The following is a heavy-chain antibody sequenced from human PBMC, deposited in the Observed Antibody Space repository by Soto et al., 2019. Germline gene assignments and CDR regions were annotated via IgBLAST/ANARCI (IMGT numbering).Heavy chain of an antibody. Sequence: GGSLRLSCAASGFTFRSFAMSWVRQAPGKGLEWVSDISGSGGTTFYADSVKGRFGISRDNSKNTLYLQMNSLRAEDTAIYFCAKDTIPDYDILTGPDCWGQGILVTVSS. CDR2: ISGSGGTT. CDR3: AKDTIPDYDILTGPDC. CDR1: GFTFRSFA. J-gene: IGHJ4*02. D-gene: IGHD3-9*01. V-gene: IGHV3-23*01.